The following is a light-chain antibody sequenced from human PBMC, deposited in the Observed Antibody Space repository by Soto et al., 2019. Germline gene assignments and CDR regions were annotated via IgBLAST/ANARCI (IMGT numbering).Light chain of an antibody. Sequence: QSALTQPASVSGSPGQSITISCTGTSSDVGSYNYVSWYQQYPGKVPKLMIYEVSTRPSGVSSRFSGSKSGNTASLTISGLQAEDEADYYGSSYSSSSTVFGTGTKLTVL. CDR1: SSDVGSYNY. V-gene: IGLV2-14*01. CDR3: SSYSSSSTV. CDR2: EVS. J-gene: IGLJ1*01.